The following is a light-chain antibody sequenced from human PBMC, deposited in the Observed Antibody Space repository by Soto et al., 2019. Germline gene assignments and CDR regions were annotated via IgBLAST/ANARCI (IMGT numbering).Light chain of an antibody. V-gene: IGKV1-33*01. J-gene: IGKJ4*01. CDR1: QDIVKY. CDR3: QHYKNLPLT. CDR2: DAS. Sequence: DIQVTQSPASLSASVGDRVTISCQASQDIVKYLNWYQQKPGEAPKLLIYDASILETGVPSRFSGSGSGPDFSFTINSLQPEDIATYYCQHYKNLPLTFGGGTKVEIK.